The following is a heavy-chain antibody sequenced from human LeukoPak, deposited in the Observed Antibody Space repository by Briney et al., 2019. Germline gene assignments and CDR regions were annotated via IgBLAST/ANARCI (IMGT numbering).Heavy chain of an antibody. J-gene: IGHJ4*02. CDR1: GFSFSNYA. CDR3: AKDAGLVGAALLDS. CDR2: TSFDGGSR. Sequence: PGGSLRLSCAVSGFSFSNYAMHWVRQAPGKGLEWVAVTSFDGGSRHYADSVKGRFTISRDNSNNTLSLQMSRLRAEDTAVYYCAKDAGLVGAALLDSWGQGTLVTVSS. V-gene: IGHV3-30*18. D-gene: IGHD1-26*01.